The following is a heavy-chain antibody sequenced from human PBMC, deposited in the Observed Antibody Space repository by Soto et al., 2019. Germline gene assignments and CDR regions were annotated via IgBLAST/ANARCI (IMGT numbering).Heavy chain of an antibody. Sequence: ASVKVSCKVSGYTLTELSMHWVRQAPGKGLEWMGGFDPEDGETIYAQKFQGRVTMTEDTSTDTAYMELSSLRSEDTAVYYCATARLRRVLRYFDFGWFDPWGQGTLVTVSS. CDR2: FDPEDGET. CDR1: GYTLTELS. V-gene: IGHV1-24*01. D-gene: IGHD3-9*01. CDR3: ATARLRRVLRYFDFGWFDP. J-gene: IGHJ5*02.